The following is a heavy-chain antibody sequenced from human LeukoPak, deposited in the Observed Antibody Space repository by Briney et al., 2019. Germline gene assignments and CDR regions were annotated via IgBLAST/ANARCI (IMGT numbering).Heavy chain of an antibody. CDR1: GYTFTGYY. Sequence: ASVKVSCKTSGYTFTGYYIQWVRQAPGQGLEWMGWINPKSGGTNYAQKFQGRVTMTRDTSISTTYMELSRLRSDDTAVYYCARDLGISGWYAPPLGYFDYWGQGTLVTVSS. CDR2: INPKSGGT. CDR3: ARDLGISGWYAPPLGYFDY. V-gene: IGHV1-2*02. D-gene: IGHD6-19*01. J-gene: IGHJ4*02.